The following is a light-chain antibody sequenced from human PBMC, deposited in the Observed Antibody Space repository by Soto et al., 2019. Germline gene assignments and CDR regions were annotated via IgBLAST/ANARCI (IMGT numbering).Light chain of an antibody. Sequence: EIVLTQSPGTLSLSPGERATLSCRASQTVSTTYLAWYQQKPGQAPRLLIYGASSRATGIPDRFSGSGSGTDFTLTIGRLEPEDFAVYYCQQYGSSPPFTFGPETKVDIK. V-gene: IGKV3-20*01. J-gene: IGKJ3*01. CDR2: GAS. CDR3: QQYGSSPPFT. CDR1: QTVSTTY.